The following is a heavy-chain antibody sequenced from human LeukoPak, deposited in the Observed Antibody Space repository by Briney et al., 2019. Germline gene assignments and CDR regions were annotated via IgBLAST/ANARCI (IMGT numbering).Heavy chain of an antibody. Sequence: GGSLRLSCAASGFTFSSYAMHWVRQAPGKGLEWVAVISYDGSNKYYADSVKGRFTISRDNSKNTLYLQMNSLRAEDTAVYYCARENDSSGYYGPEAFDIWGQGTMVTVSS. J-gene: IGHJ3*02. CDR1: GFTFSSYA. D-gene: IGHD3-22*01. CDR3: ARENDSSGYYGPEAFDI. V-gene: IGHV3-30-3*01. CDR2: ISYDGSNK.